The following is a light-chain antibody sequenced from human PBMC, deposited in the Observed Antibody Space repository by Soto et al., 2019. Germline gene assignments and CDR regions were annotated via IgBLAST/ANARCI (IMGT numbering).Light chain of an antibody. V-gene: IGKV1-12*01. Sequence: DIQMTQSPSSVSASVGDRVTITCRASQGISRWLAWYQKKPGRAPKLLIYAASSLQSGVPVRFSGSGSGTDFTLSISSLEPEDVATYYCQQPDSFPLTFGQGTRLEIK. CDR1: QGISRW. J-gene: IGKJ5*01. CDR2: AAS. CDR3: QQPDSFPLT.